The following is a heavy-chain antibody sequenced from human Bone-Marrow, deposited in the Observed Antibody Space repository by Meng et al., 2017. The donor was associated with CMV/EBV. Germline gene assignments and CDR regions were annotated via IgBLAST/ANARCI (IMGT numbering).Heavy chain of an antibody. CDR2: ISSSGTYI. CDR1: GFTFSSYS. CDR3: ARDVSPRSSAYFAIYYFYALAV. V-gene: IGHV3-21*01. Sequence: LSLTCAASGFTFSSYSMNWVRQAPGKGLEWVSSISSSGTYIYYADSVKGRFTISRDNAQNSLYLQMNSLRAEDTAVYYCARDVSPRSSAYFAIYYFYALAVWGQGHTVTGSS. J-gene: IGHJ6*02. D-gene: IGHD2-21*01.